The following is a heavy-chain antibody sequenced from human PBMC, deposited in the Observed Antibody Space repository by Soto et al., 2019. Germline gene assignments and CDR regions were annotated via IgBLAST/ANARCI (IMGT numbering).Heavy chain of an antibody. J-gene: IGHJ4*02. D-gene: IGHD1-26*01. CDR2: ISSNGGNT. Sequence: WSLRLSCVASGFTFSTYAMTWVRQAPGKGSEWVSTISSNGGNTYYADSVKGRFTISRDISKNTLFLQMSGLRAEDTAVYYCAKDQIWEVPHFFDYWGQGTLVTVSS. CDR3: AKDQIWEVPHFFDY. V-gene: IGHV3-23*01. CDR1: GFTFSTYA.